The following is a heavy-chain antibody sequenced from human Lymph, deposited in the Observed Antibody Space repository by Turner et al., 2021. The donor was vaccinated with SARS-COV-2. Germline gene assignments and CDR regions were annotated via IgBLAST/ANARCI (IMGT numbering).Heavy chain of an antibody. CDR2: ISYDGSNK. D-gene: IGHD3-10*01. CDR3: ARYASGGYFYYGMDV. V-gene: IGHV3-30*04. Sequence: QVQLVESGGGVVQHGRSLELSCAAPGFTFSTYAIYWVRQAPGKGLEWVAVISYDGSNKYYADSVKGRFTISRDNSKNTLYLQMNSLRAEDTAVYYCARYASGGYFYYGMDVWGQGTTVTVSS. J-gene: IGHJ6*02. CDR1: GFTFSTYA.